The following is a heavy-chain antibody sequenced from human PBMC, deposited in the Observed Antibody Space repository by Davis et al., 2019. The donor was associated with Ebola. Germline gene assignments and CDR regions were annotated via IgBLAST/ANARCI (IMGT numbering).Heavy chain of an antibody. CDR2: IIPILGIA. Sequence: SVKVSCKASGGTFSSYAISWVRQAPGQGLEWMGGIIPILGIANYAQKFQGRVTITADESTSTAYMELSSLRSDDTAVYYCARERGSSSPTRYYYYGMDVWGQGTTVTVSS. CDR1: GGTFSSYA. D-gene: IGHD6-6*01. V-gene: IGHV1-69*10. CDR3: ARERGSSSPTRYYYYGMDV. J-gene: IGHJ6*02.